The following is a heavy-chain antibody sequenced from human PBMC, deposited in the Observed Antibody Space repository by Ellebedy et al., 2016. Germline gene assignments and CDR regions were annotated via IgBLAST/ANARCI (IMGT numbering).Heavy chain of an antibody. D-gene: IGHD6-6*01. J-gene: IGHJ5*02. Sequence: ASVKVSCKASGYTFTSYGISWVRQAPGQGLEWMGWISAYNGNTNYAQKLQGRVTMTTDKSTSTAYMELSSLRSEDTAVYYCVRDFGIAARRAAENWFDPWGQGTLVTVSS. V-gene: IGHV1-18*01. CDR1: GYTFTSYG. CDR2: ISAYNGNT. CDR3: VRDFGIAARRAAENWFDP.